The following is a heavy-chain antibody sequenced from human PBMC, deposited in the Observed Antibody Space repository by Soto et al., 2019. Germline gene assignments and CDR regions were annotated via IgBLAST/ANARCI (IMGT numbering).Heavy chain of an antibody. CDR3: ARSTPVDIVATRPQRGETKPFDY. CDR2: ISAYNGNT. V-gene: IGHV1-18*01. CDR1: GYTFTSYG. Sequence: ASVKVSCKASGYTFTSYGISWVRQAPGQGLEWMGWISAYNGNTNYAQKLQGRVTMTTDTSTSTAYMELRSLRSDDTAVYYCARSTPVDIVATRPQRGETKPFDYWGQGTLVTVSS. J-gene: IGHJ4*02. D-gene: IGHD5-12*01.